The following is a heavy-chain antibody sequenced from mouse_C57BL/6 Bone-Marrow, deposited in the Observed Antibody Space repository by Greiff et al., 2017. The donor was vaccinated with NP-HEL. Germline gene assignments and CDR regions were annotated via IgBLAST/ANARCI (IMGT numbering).Heavy chain of an antibody. CDR3: ARYMHYYGSSYGYWYFDV. Sequence: QVQLKESGAELARPGASVKLSCKASGYTFTSYGISWVKQRTGQGLEWIGEIYPRSGNTYYNEKFKGKATLTADKSSSTAYMELRSLTSEDSAVYFCARYMHYYGSSYGYWYFDVWGTGTTVTVSS. D-gene: IGHD1-1*01. J-gene: IGHJ1*03. CDR2: IYPRSGNT. CDR1: GYTFTSYG. V-gene: IGHV1-81*01.